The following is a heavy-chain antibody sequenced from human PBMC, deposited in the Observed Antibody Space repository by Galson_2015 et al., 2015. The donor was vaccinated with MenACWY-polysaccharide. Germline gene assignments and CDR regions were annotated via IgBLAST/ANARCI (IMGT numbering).Heavy chain of an antibody. V-gene: IGHV3-30-3*01. J-gene: IGHJ6*02. D-gene: IGHD2-21*02. CDR1: GFTFSRYA. Sequence: SLRLSCAASGFTFSRYAMHWVRQAPGKGLEWVAVISYDATNKYYAESVKGRFSISRDNSKNTMYVQMNDLRAEDTATYYCARDYCSLASCDGFDVWGQVTTVTVSS. CDR3: ARDYCSLASCDGFDV. CDR2: ISYDATNK.